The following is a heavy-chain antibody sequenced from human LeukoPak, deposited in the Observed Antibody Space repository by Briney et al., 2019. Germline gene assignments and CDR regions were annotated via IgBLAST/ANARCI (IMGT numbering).Heavy chain of an antibody. D-gene: IGHD3-22*01. CDR2: IYYSGST. J-gene: IGHJ4*02. Sequence: KPSETLSLTCTVSGGSISSYYWGWLRQPPGKGLEWIGYIYYSGSTNYNPSLKSRVTISVDTSKNQFSLKLSSVTAADTAVYYCARHSSGYYPFGYWGQGTLVTVSS. V-gene: IGHV4-59*01. CDR1: GGSISSYY. CDR3: ARHSSGYYPFGY.